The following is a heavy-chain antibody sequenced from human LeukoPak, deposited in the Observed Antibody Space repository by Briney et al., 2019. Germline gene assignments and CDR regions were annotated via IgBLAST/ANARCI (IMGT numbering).Heavy chain of an antibody. CDR3: ARYHLGSGRCTSFDY. J-gene: IGHJ4*02. V-gene: IGHV4-61*02. CDR1: GGSISSGSYY. CDR2: IYTSGST. D-gene: IGHD1-26*01. Sequence: SETLSLTCTVSGGSISSGSYYWSWIRQPAGKGLEWIGRIYTSGSTNYNPSLKSRVTISVDTSKNQFSLKLSSVTAADTAVYYCARYHLGSGRCTSFDYWGQGTLVTVSS.